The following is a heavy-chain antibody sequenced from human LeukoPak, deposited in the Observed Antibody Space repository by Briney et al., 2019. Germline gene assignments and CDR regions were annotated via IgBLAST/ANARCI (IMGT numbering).Heavy chain of an antibody. Sequence: PGGSLKLSCTASGFTFSASAIHWVRQASGKGLEWVGRIRTRSNKYATSYSAPVKGRFTISRDDSKNMAFLQMGGLKTEDTAIYYCSSYDTDAFYANFWGQGTLVSVSP. CDR3: SSYDTDAFYANF. CDR2: IRTRSNKYAT. CDR1: GFTFSASA. D-gene: IGHD2/OR15-2a*01. V-gene: IGHV3-73*01. J-gene: IGHJ4*02.